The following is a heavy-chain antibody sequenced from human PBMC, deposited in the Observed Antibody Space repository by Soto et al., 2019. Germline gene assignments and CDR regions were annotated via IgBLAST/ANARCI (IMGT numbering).Heavy chain of an antibody. D-gene: IGHD4-17*01. Sequence: EVQLVESGGGLVQPGGSLKLSCAASGFTFSGSAMHWVRQASGKGLEWVGRIRSKANSYATAYAASVKGRFTISRDDSKNTAYLQLNSLKTEDTAVYYCTRAPIYGAYGMDVWGQGATVTVSS. J-gene: IGHJ6*02. CDR2: IRSKANSYAT. CDR1: GFTFSGSA. V-gene: IGHV3-73*01. CDR3: TRAPIYGAYGMDV.